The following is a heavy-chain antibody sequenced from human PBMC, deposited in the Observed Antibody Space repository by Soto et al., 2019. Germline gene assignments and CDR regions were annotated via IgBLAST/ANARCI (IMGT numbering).Heavy chain of an antibody. CDR2: IGIAGDT. CDR1: GFTFSPYD. D-gene: IGHD1-26*01. Sequence: PGGSLRLSCVVSGFTFSPYDMFWVRQATGKGLEWVSGIGIAGDTYYPDFAEGRFTISREDDKNSLHLQMNSLGAGDTAVYFCGRGKGGSYLQNSRNFDYWGQGTLVTVSS. V-gene: IGHV3-13*01. CDR3: GRGKGGSYLQNSRNFDY. J-gene: IGHJ4*02.